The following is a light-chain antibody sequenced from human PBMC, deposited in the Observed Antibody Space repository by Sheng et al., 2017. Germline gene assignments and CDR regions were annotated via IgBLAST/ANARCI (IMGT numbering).Light chain of an antibody. CDR1: QNVFSN. Sequence: ETVMTQSPATLSVSPGERATLSCRASQNVFSNLAWYQQKPGQAPRLIMYAASTRATGIPDRVSGSGSRTDFTLTISRLEPEDAAVYYCQQYGSSPPTFGPGTKVEIK. CDR3: QQYGSSPPT. V-gene: IGKV3-20*01. CDR2: AAS. J-gene: IGKJ1*01.